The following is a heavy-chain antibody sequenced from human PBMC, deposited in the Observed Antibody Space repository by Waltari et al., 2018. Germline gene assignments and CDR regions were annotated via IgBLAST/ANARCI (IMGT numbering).Heavy chain of an antibody. V-gene: IGHV1-69*02. D-gene: IGHD3-3*01. CDR2: IIPILGIA. J-gene: IGHJ3*02. Sequence: SWVRQAPGQGLEWMGRIIPILGIANYAQKFQGRVTITADKFTSTAYMELSSLRSEDTAVYYCARLVLESGAFDIWGQGTMVTVSS. CDR3: ARLVLESGAFDI.